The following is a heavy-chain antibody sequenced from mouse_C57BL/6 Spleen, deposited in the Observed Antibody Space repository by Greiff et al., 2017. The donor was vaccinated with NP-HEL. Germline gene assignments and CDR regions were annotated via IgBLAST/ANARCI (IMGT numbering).Heavy chain of an antibody. D-gene: IGHD2-3*01. CDR3: ARGDGYYWYFDV. CDR2: ISDGGSYT. V-gene: IGHV5-4*03. CDR1: GFTFSSYA. J-gene: IGHJ1*03. Sequence: DVMLVESGGGLVKPGGSLKLSCAASGFTFSSYAMSWVRQTPEKRLEWVATISDGGSYTYYPDNVKGRFTISRDNAKNNLYLQMSHLKSEDTAMYYCARGDGYYWYFDVWGTGTTVTVSS.